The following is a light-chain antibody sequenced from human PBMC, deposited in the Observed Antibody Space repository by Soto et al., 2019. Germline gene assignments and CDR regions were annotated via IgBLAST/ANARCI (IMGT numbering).Light chain of an antibody. V-gene: IGKV1-8*01. CDR3: QQYFSYPLT. J-gene: IGKJ4*01. Sequence: AIRMTQSPSSFSASTGERVTITCRASQGISSHLASYQVKPGKVPRLLIYTASYLESGVPSRFSGSGSGTDFTLTIGSLQSEDFAVYYCQQYFSYPLTFGGGTKVEIK. CDR2: TAS. CDR1: QGISSH.